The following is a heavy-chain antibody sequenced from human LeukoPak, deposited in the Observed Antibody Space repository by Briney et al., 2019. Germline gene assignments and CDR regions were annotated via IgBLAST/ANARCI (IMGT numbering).Heavy chain of an antibody. D-gene: IGHD6-6*01. J-gene: IGHJ4*02. CDR2: ISGSGGST. CDR3: AKDRGVTVAARPPHDY. CDR1: GFTFSSYA. V-gene: IGHV3-23*01. Sequence: GGSLRLSCAASGFTFSSYAMSWVRQAPGKGLEWVSAISGSGGSTYYADPVKGRFTISRDNSKNTLYLQMNSLRAEYTAVYYCAKDRGVTVAARPPHDYWGQGTLVTVSS.